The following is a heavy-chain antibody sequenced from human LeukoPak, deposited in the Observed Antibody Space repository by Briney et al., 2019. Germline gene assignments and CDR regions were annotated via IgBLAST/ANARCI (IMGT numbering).Heavy chain of an antibody. CDR3: AKAPPELLWFGELLSYFDY. Sequence: GVSLRLSCAASGFTFSSYAMSWVRQAPGKGLEWVSAISGSGGSTYYADSVKGRFTISRDNSKNTLYLQMNSLRAEDTAVYYCAKAPPELLWFGELLSYFDYGGQGTLVTVS. CDR2: ISGSGGST. CDR1: GFTFSSYA. J-gene: IGHJ4*02. D-gene: IGHD3-10*01. V-gene: IGHV3-23*01.